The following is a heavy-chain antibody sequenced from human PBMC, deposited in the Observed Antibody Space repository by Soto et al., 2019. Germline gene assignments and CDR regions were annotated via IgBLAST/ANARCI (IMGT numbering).Heavy chain of an antibody. V-gene: IGHV3-30-3*01. J-gene: IGHJ3*02. D-gene: IGHD1-7*01. CDR2: ISYDGSNK. Sequence: GGSLRLSCAASGFTFSSYAMHWVRQAPGKGLEWVAVISYDGSNKYYADSVKGRFTISRDNSKNTLYLQMNSLRAEDTAVYYCARAPYNWNYRSWGDAFDIWGQGTMVTVSS. CDR1: GFTFSSYA. CDR3: ARAPYNWNYRSWGDAFDI.